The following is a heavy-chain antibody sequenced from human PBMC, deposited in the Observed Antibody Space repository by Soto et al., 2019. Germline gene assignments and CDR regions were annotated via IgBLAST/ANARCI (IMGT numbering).Heavy chain of an antibody. J-gene: IGHJ4*02. CDR2: ISSSSSYI. Sequence: GGSLRLSCAASGFTFSSYSMNWVRQAPGKGLEWVSSISSSSSYIYYADSVKGRFTISRDNAKNSLYLQMNSLRAEDTAVYYCARGGPPQYTYGYSFDYWGQGTLVTVSS. CDR3: ARGGPPQYTYGYSFDY. D-gene: IGHD5-18*01. V-gene: IGHV3-21*01. CDR1: GFTFSSYS.